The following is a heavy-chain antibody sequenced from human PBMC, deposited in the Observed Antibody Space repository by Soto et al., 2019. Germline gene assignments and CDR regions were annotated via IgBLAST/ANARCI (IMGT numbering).Heavy chain of an antibody. Sequence: GGSLRLSCAASGFTFSSYAMTWVRQAPGKGLEWVSAIGTSGGTTYYADSVKGRFTMSRDNSKSTLYLQMNSLRADDTAVYYCAKSSGVLAATGRRHADYWGQGTLVTVSS. CDR3: AKSSGVLAATGRRHADY. V-gene: IGHV3-23*01. J-gene: IGHJ4*02. CDR2: IGTSGGTT. CDR1: GFTFSSYA. D-gene: IGHD6-13*01.